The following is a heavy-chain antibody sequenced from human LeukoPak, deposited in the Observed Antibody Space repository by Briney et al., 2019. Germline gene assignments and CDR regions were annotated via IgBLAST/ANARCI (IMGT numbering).Heavy chain of an antibody. CDR2: INLKSGGT. CDR1: GYTFIGYY. V-gene: IGHV1-2*02. Sequence: ASVKVSCKASGYTFIGYYMHWVRQAPGQGLEWMGWINLKSGGTNYAQNFQGRVTMTGDTSSSTVFMELSSLRSDDTAIYYCVTSTASCCDFDYWGRGSLVTVSS. CDR3: VTSTASCCDFDY. J-gene: IGHJ4*02. D-gene: IGHD2-2*01.